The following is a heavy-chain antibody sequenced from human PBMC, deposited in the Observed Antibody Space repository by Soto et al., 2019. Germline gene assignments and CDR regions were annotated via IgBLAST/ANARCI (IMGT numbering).Heavy chain of an antibody. CDR3: ARHPWGIAARLEPIDY. J-gene: IGHJ4*02. V-gene: IGHV4-59*08. CDR2: IYYSGST. Sequence: SETLSLTCTVSGGSISSYYWSWIRQPPGKGLEWIGYIYYSGSTNYNPSLKSRVTISVDTSKNQFSLKLSSVTAADTAVYYCARHPWGIAARLEPIDYWGQGTLVTVSS. CDR1: GGSISSYY. D-gene: IGHD6-6*01.